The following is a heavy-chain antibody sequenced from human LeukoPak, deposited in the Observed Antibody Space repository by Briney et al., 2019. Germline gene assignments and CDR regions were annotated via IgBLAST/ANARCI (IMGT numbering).Heavy chain of an antibody. D-gene: IGHD3-22*01. CDR3: ASDDSSGSERDY. CDR1: GGTFSSYA. CDR2: IIPIFGTA. J-gene: IGHJ4*02. V-gene: IGHV1-69*06. Sequence: SVKVSCKASGGTFSSYAISWVRQAPGQGLEWMGGIIPIFGTANYAQRFQGRVTITADKSTSTAYMELSSLRSEDTAVYYCASDDSSGSERDYWGQGTLVTVSS.